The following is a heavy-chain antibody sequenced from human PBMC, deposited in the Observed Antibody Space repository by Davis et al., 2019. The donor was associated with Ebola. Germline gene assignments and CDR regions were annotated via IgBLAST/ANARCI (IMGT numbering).Heavy chain of an antibody. Sequence: GALRLSCAASGFTFSSYAMHWVRQAPGKGLEWVAVISYDGSNQYYADSVKGRFTISRDNSKNTLYLQMNSLRAEDTAVYYCARGQEAVAGTGGWFDPWGQGTLVTVSS. CDR1: GFTFSSYA. CDR2: ISYDGSNQ. J-gene: IGHJ5*02. V-gene: IGHV3-30*04. D-gene: IGHD6-19*01. CDR3: ARGQEAVAGTGGWFDP.